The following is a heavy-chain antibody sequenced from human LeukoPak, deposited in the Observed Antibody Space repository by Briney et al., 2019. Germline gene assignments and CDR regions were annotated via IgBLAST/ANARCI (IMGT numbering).Heavy chain of an antibody. J-gene: IGHJ4*02. Sequence: SETLSLTCAVSGGSISSGGYSWSWIRQPPGKGLEWIGYIYHSGSTYYNPSLKSRVTISVDRSKNQFSLKLSSVTAADTAVYYCASYYLGRLYYFDYWGQGTLVTVSS. D-gene: IGHD3-10*01. CDR1: GGSISSGGYS. CDR3: ASYYLGRLYYFDY. CDR2: IYHSGST. V-gene: IGHV4-30-2*01.